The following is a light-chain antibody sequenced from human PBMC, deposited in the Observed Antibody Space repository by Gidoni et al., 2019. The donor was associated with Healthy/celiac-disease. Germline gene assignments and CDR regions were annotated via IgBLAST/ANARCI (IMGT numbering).Light chain of an antibody. Sequence: DIQMTPSPSSLSASLGDRVTITCRASQSISSYLNCYQQKPGKAPKRLIYAASSLQSGVPSRFSGSGSGTEFTLTISSLQPEDFATYNCQQSYSTPRTFGQGTKVEIK. CDR3: QQSYSTPRT. V-gene: IGKV1-39*01. CDR2: AAS. CDR1: QSISSY. J-gene: IGKJ1*01.